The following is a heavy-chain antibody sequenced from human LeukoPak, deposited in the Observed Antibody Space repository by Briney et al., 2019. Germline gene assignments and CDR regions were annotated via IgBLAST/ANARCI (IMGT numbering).Heavy chain of an antibody. CDR1: GFTFSSYW. CDR2: INSDGSST. D-gene: IGHD3-16*01. Sequence: PGGSLRLSCAASGFTFSSYWMSWVRQAPGKGLVWVSRINSDGSSTSYADSVKGRFTISRDNAKNTLYLQMNSLRAEDTAVYYCARAGEPADYYYYYMDVWGKGTTVTVSS. J-gene: IGHJ6*03. CDR3: ARAGEPADYYYYYMDV. V-gene: IGHV3-74*01.